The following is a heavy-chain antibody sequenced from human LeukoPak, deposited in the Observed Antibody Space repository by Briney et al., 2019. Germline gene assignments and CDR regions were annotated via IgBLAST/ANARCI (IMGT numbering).Heavy chain of an antibody. Sequence: HRGGSLRLFCTLSGFTVSSNYKICLRQAPGKGLEWVSDIYSGGSKYYAESVQGRFTISRDNYKNTLYLQMNSLRAEDTAVYYCARLDSSGYYSFDYWGQGTLVSVS. CDR3: ARLDSSGYYSFDY. V-gene: IGHV3-66*01. CDR2: IYSGGSK. J-gene: IGHJ4*02. CDR1: GFTVSSNY. D-gene: IGHD3-22*01.